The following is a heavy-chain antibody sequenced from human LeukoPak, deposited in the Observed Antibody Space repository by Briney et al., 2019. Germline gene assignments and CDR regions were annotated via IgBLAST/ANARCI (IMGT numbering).Heavy chain of an antibody. CDR3: ASGFGYGFRFDP. J-gene: IGHJ5*02. CDR1: GGSFSDYY. Sequence: SETLSLTCAVYGGSFSDYYWTWIRQPPGKGLEWIGEINHSGSTNYNPSLKSRVTISVDTSKNQFSLKLSSVTAADTAVYYCASGFGYGFRFDPWGQGTLVTVSS. CDR2: INHSGST. D-gene: IGHD3-10*01. V-gene: IGHV4-34*01.